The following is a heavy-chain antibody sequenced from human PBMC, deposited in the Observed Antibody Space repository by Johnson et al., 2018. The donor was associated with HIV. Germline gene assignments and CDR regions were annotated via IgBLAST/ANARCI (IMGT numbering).Heavy chain of an antibody. Sequence: QVQLVESGGGVVQPGRSLTLSCAASEFTFSSYAMHWFRQAPGKGLEWVAFISPDVNTKYSADSAKARFTASRYNAMNTLFLEMNSLNTEETAVYYCARGPLYYFASGLWAFDIWGQGTMVTFS. D-gene: IGHD3-10*01. V-gene: IGHV3-30-3*01. CDR1: EFTFSSYA. J-gene: IGHJ3*02. CDR2: ISPDVNTK. CDR3: ARGPLYYFASGLWAFDI.